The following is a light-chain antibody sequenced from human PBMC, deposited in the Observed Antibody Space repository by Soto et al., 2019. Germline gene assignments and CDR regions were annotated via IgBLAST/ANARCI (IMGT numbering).Light chain of an antibody. CDR2: EVT. CDR3: SSYTRSNSLL. Sequence: QSALTQPASVSGSPGQSITISCTGTTTDVGGYNFVSWYQQHPGKVPKLILYEVTNRPSGVSHRFSGAKSGNTASLTISGLQAGDEADYYCSSYTRSNSLLFGGGTQLTVL. CDR1: TTDVGGYNF. V-gene: IGLV2-14*01. J-gene: IGLJ2*01.